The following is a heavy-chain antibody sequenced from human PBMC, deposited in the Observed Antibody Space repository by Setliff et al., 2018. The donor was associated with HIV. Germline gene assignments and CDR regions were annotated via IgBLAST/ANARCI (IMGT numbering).Heavy chain of an antibody. CDR3: ARDRGYPDSFNI. Sequence: PGGSLRLSCAASGFTFSTYWMTWVRQAPGKGLEWVAKINQDGSEKHYVDSVKGRFTISRDNAENSLYLQMNSLTAEDTAVYYCARDRGYPDSFNIWGQGTTVTVSS. CDR2: INQDGSEK. CDR1: GFTFSTYW. J-gene: IGHJ3*02. V-gene: IGHV3-7*03. D-gene: IGHD2-15*01.